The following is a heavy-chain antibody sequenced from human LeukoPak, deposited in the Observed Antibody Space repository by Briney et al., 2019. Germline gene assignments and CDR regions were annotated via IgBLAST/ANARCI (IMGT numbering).Heavy chain of an antibody. Sequence: GGSLRLSCAASGFTFSIFWAHWVRQTPGKGLEWVANIQGDGSTKHYLESVKGRFTISRDNAKNSLYLQMNSLRAEATAVYYCAREFYGNSDLDWWGQGTLVTVSS. D-gene: IGHD4-23*01. CDR2: IQGDGSTK. CDR1: GFTFSIFW. J-gene: IGHJ4*02. CDR3: AREFYGNSDLDW. V-gene: IGHV3-7*04.